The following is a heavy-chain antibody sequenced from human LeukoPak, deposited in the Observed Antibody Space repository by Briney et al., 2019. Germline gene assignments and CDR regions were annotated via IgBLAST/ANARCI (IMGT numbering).Heavy chain of an antibody. Sequence: GASVKVSCKASGYTFTSYYMHWVRPAPGQGLEWMGIINPSGGSTSYAQKFQGRVTMTRDTSTSTVYMELSSLRSEDTAVYYCARAQLWLGWFDPWGQGTLVTVSS. J-gene: IGHJ5*02. D-gene: IGHD5-18*01. CDR3: ARAQLWLGWFDP. CDR2: INPSGGST. V-gene: IGHV1-46*01. CDR1: GYTFTSYY.